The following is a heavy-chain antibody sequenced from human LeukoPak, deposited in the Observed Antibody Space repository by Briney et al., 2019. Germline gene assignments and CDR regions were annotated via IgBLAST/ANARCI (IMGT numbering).Heavy chain of an antibody. CDR1: GGSISNYY. D-gene: IGHD1-26*01. V-gene: IGHV4-59*01. CDR2: IYYSGNT. J-gene: IGHJ3*02. Sequence: SETQSLTCTVSGGSISNYYWNWIRQPPGKGLEWLGYIYYSGNTIYNPSLTSRVTISVDTSNNQFSLKLSSVTAADTAVYYCARDPDRVGATYAFDIWGQGTMVTVSS. CDR3: ARDPDRVGATYAFDI.